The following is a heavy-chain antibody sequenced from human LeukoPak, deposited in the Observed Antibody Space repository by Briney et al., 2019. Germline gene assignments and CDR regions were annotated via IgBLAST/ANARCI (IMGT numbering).Heavy chain of an antibody. Sequence: PGGSLRLSCAASGFTFSSYGMHWVRQAPGKGLEWVAVIWYDGSNKYYADSVKGRFTISRDNSKNTLYLQMNSLRAEDTAVYYSAQEYNPIYGDSTFDYWGQGTLVTVSS. V-gene: IGHV3-30*02. CDR2: IWYDGSNK. CDR1: GFTFSSYG. D-gene: IGHD4-17*01. J-gene: IGHJ4*02. CDR3: AQEYNPIYGDSTFDY.